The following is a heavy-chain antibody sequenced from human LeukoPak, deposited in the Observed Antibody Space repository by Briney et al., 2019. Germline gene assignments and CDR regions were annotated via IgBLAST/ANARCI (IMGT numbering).Heavy chain of an antibody. CDR3: ASLSSGADFDV. J-gene: IGHJ3*01. V-gene: IGHV4-4*07. Sequence: SETLSLTCSVSGVHISNYYWIWVRQSAAQGLEWIGRLHASESTIYNPSLKSRVTMSIYTSKAKSSLTLTSVSAADSAVYYCASLSSGADFDVWGQGTVVTVSS. D-gene: IGHD3-22*01. CDR2: LHASEST. CDR1: GVHISNYY.